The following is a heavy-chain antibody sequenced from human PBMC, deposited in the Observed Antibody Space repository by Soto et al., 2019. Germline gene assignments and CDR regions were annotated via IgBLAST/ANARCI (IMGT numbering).Heavy chain of an antibody. D-gene: IGHD2-2*01. Sequence: WTWIRQSPGKRLEWIGYIDYSGKTDYNPSLRSRVTISVDSSKKQLSLKLSSVTAADTAVYYCARRVVVPVADYGMDVWGQGTTVTXXS. CDR3: ARRVVVPVADYGMDV. V-gene: IGHV4-59*08. J-gene: IGHJ6*02. CDR2: IDYSGKT.